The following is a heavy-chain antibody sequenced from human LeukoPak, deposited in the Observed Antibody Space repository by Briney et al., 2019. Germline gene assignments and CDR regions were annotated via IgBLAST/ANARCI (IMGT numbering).Heavy chain of an antibody. CDR2: IYPGDSDT. Sequence: GESLKISCKGSGYSFTSYWIGWVRQMPGKGLEWMGIIYPGDSDTRYSPSFQGQVTISADKSISTAYLQWSSLKASDTAMYYCASTNRSHWGGPFFDYWGQGTLVTVSS. CDR1: GYSFTSYW. V-gene: IGHV5-51*01. J-gene: IGHJ4*02. D-gene: IGHD7-27*01. CDR3: ASTNRSHWGGPFFDY.